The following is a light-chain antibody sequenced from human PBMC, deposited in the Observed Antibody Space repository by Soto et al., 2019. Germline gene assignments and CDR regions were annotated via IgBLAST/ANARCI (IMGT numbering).Light chain of an antibody. CDR2: GVS. CDR3: QQYVTSPLT. CDR1: QSVSNNY. Sequence: EIVLTQSPGTLSLSPWERATLSCRASQSVSNNYLAWYQQKPGQAPRLLIYGVSSRATGIPDRFSGSGAGTDVTLTISRLEPEDFAVYYCQQYVTSPLTFGGGTKVDIK. J-gene: IGKJ4*01. V-gene: IGKV3-20*01.